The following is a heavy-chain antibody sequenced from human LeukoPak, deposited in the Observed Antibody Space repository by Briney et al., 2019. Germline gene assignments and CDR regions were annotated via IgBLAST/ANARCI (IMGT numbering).Heavy chain of an antibody. CDR3: ARGQYDFWSGYYSPFYYFDY. J-gene: IGHJ4*02. Sequence: PSETLSLTCTVSGGSISGYYWSWIRQPPGKGLEWLGYIYYTGSTNYNPSLKSRVTISVDTSKNQYSLKVSSVIAADTAMYYCARGQYDFWSGYYSPFYYFDYWGQGTLVTVSS. CDR2: IYYTGST. V-gene: IGHV4-59*01. CDR1: GGSISGYY. D-gene: IGHD3-3*01.